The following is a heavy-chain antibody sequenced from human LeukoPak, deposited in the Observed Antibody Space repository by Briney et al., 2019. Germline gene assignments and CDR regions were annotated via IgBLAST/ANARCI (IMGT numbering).Heavy chain of an antibody. CDR1: GFTFSTYV. Sequence: GGSLRLSCSVSGFTFSTYVMHWVRQAPGKGLEYVSAISSNGDNTYYADSVKGRFTISRDNSKHTLYLQMSSLRADDTAVYYGVRGTGYWGQGTLVTVSS. J-gene: IGHJ4*02. V-gene: IGHV3-64D*06. CDR3: VRGTGY. CDR2: ISSNGDNT.